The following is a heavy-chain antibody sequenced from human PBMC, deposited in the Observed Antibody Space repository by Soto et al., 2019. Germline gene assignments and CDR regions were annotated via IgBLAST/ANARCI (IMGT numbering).Heavy chain of an antibody. CDR2: INHSGSI. CDR3: ARSLTTVVTMDV. V-gene: IGHV4-34*01. CDR1: GGSFSGYY. J-gene: IGHJ6*02. D-gene: IGHD4-17*01. Sequence: PSETLSLTCTVYGGSFSGYYWSWIRQPPGKGLEWIGEINHSGSIKYSPSLESRITISVDTSRSQLSLKLSSVTAADTAVYYCARSLTTVVTMDVWGQGTTVTVSS.